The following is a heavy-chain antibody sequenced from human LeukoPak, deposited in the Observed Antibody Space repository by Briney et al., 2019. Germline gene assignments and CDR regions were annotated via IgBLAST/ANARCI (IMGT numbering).Heavy chain of an antibody. CDR2: ISDSGNT. V-gene: IGHV3-23*01. J-gene: IGHJ4*02. CDR3: ARATYYYDSSGINDY. Sequence: GGSLRLSCAASGFTLSSYAMSWVRQAPGKGLEWVSAISDSGNTYHADSVKGRFTIFRDSSKNTLFLQMNRLRPEDAAVYYCARATYYYDSSGINDYWGQGTLVTVSS. D-gene: IGHD3-22*01. CDR1: GFTLSSYA.